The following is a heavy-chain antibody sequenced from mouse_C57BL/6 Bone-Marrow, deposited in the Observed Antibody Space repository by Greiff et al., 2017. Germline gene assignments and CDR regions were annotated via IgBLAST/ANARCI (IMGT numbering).Heavy chain of an antibody. CDR1: GFNIKDDY. V-gene: IGHV14-4*01. J-gene: IGHJ4*01. CDR3: TRPYYSNQYAMDY. Sequence: EVQLQESGAELVRPGASVKLSCTASGFNIKDDYMHWVKQRPEQGLEWIGWIDPENGDTEYASKFQGKATITADTSSNTAYLQLSSLTSEDTAVYYCTRPYYSNQYAMDYWGQGTSVTVSS. CDR2: IDPENGDT. D-gene: IGHD2-5*01.